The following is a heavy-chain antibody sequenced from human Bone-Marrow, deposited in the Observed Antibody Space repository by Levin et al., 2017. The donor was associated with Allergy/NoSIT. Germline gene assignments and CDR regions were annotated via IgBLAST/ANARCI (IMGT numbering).Heavy chain of an antibody. Sequence: GESLKISCAASGFTFNLAWMSWVRQAPGKGLEWIGRSRSRNDGGTTDYAAPVKGRFTISRDDSKNMVYLQMNSLRTEDTARYYCTSDASSWYEGEYYFDSWGQGTLVTVS. CDR2: SRSRNDGGTT. D-gene: IGHD3-16*01. J-gene: IGHJ4*02. CDR3: TSDASSWYEGEYYFDS. V-gene: IGHV3-15*01. CDR1: GFTFNLAW.